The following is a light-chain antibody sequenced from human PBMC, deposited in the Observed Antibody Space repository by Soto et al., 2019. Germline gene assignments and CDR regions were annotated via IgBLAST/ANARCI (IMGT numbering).Light chain of an antibody. Sequence: EIVMTQSPGTLSVSPGERATLSCRASQTVWSTLAWYQQRPGQAPRLLIYGASTRATGIPARFSCSGSGTASTVRIGSRRPGHLALYYCLQYNNLPLTSGGWTKGEIK. V-gene: IGKV3-15*01. CDR3: LQYNNLPLT. CDR2: GAS. CDR1: QTVWST. J-gene: IGKJ4*01.